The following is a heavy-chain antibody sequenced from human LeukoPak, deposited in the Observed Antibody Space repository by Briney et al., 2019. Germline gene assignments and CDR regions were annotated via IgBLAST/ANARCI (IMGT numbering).Heavy chain of an antibody. Sequence: ASVKVSCKASGYTFTGYYMHWVRQAPGQGLEWMGWINHNSGGTNYAQKFQGRVTMTRDTSISTAYMELSRLRSDDTAVYYCARAFRSLYGSGSYYPAPDAFDIWGQGTMVTVSS. J-gene: IGHJ3*02. D-gene: IGHD3-10*01. CDR2: INHNSGGT. CDR3: ARAFRSLYGSGSYYPAPDAFDI. V-gene: IGHV1-2*02. CDR1: GYTFTGYY.